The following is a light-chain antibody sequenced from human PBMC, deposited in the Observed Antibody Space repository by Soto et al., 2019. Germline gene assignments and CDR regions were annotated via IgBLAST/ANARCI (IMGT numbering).Light chain of an antibody. CDR1: QSLSTSY. Sequence: DIVLTQSPGTLSLSPGERATLSCRASQSLSTSYLAWYQQKPGQAPRLLTYGTSSRASGIPDRFSGSGSGTDFTLTISRLEPEDFGVYYCQQRSNWPPVTFGQGTRLEI. CDR2: GTS. CDR3: QQRSNWPPVT. V-gene: IGKV3D-20*02. J-gene: IGKJ5*01.